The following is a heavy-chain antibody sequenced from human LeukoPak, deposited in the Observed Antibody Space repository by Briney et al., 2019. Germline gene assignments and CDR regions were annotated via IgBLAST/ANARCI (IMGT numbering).Heavy chain of an antibody. CDR2: ISYDGSNK. CDR3: ARDLGSPDGDSSYYFDY. Sequence: GGSLRLSCAASGFTFSSYAMHWVRQAPGKGLEWVAVISYDGSNKYYADSVKGRFTISRDNSKNTLYLQMNSLRAEDTAVYYCARDLGSPDGDSSYYFDYWGQGTLVTVSS. J-gene: IGHJ4*02. V-gene: IGHV3-30-3*01. CDR1: GFTFSSYA. D-gene: IGHD4-17*01.